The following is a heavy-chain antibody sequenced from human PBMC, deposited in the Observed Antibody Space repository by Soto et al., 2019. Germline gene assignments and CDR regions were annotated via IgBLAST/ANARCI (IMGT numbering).Heavy chain of an antibody. CDR2: INHSGST. CDR1: GGSFSGYY. Sequence: KPSETLSLTCAVYGGSFSGYYWSWIRQPPGKGLEWIGEINHSGSTNYNPSLKSRVTISVDTSKNQFSLKLSSVTAADTAVYYCARGEGYSYGTIFDYWGQGTLVTVSS. V-gene: IGHV4-34*01. CDR3: ARGEGYSYGTIFDY. D-gene: IGHD5-18*01. J-gene: IGHJ4*02.